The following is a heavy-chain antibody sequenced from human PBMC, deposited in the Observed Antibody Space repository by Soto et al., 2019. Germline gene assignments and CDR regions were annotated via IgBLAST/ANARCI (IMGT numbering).Heavy chain of an antibody. J-gene: IGHJ3*02. V-gene: IGHV3-64D*06. CDR1: RLTFSAYA. D-gene: IGHD6-19*01. CDR2: ISSNGITT. Sequence: VGSLIISCSASRLTFSAYAMHWVRQAPGKGLEYVSAISSNGITTYYADSVRGRFTISRDNSKNTLYLQMSSLRVEDTAVYYCVITPGLAVAGPDYAFDIWGQGTMVTVSS. CDR3: VITPGLAVAGPDYAFDI.